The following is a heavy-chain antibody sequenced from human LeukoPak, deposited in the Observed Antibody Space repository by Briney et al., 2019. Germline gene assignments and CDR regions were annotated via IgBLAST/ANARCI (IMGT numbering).Heavy chain of an antibody. CDR3: ARIDSESIAAAGTFDY. J-gene: IGHJ4*02. CDR1: GGSFSGYY. CDR2: INHSGST. Sequence: SETLSLTCAVYGGSFSGYYWSWIRQPPGKGLEWIGEINHSGSTNYNPSLKSRVTISVDKSKNQFSLKLSSVTAADTAVYYCARIDSESIAAAGTFDYWGQGTLVTVSS. V-gene: IGHV4-34*01. D-gene: IGHD6-13*01.